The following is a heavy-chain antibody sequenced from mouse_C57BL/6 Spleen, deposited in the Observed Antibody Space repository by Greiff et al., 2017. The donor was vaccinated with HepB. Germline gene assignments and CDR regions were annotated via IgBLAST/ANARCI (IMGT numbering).Heavy chain of an antibody. CDR1: GYTFTSYW. V-gene: IGHV1-61*01. J-gene: IGHJ2*01. Sequence: QVQLQQPGAELVRPGSSVKLSCKAPGYTFTSYWMDWVKQRPGQGLEWIGNIYPSDSETHYNQKFKDKATLTVDKSSSTAYMQLSSLTSEDSAVYYCARGLRGEYFDYWGQGTTLTVSS. CDR3: ARGLRGEYFDY. CDR2: IYPSDSET. D-gene: IGHD2-4*01.